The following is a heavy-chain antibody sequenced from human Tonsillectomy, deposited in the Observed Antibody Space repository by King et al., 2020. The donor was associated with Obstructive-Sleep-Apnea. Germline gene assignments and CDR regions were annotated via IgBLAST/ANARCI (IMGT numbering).Heavy chain of an antibody. CDR3: ARHLTYGGLHD. Sequence: VQLVESGAEVRKPGEALRIDCKTSGYNFATYWITWVRQMPGKGLEWGGRIDPSDFHTQYSQSFQGHVTISLDKSITTAYFQWSSLDASDTAMYYCARHLTYGGLHDWGQGTLVTVSS. CDR1: GYNFATYW. CDR2: IDPSDFHT. J-gene: IGHJ1*01. V-gene: IGHV5-10-1*01. D-gene: IGHD4-11*01.